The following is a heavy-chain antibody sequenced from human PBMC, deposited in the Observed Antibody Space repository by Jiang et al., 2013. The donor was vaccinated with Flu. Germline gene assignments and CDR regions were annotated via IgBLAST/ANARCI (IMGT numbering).Heavy chain of an antibody. V-gene: IGHV6-1*01. Sequence: EWLGRTYYRSRWYNDYAVSVKSRIIFNPDTSKNQFSLQLNSVTPEDTAVYYCARQVGYWDFDLWGRGTLVTVSP. CDR3: ARQVGYWDFDL. J-gene: IGHJ2*01. CDR2: TYYRSRWYN.